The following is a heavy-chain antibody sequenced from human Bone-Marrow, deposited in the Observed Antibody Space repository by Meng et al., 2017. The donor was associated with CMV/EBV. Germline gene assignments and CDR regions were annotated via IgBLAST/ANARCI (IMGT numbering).Heavy chain of an antibody. CDR2: ISAYNGNT. V-gene: IGHV1-18*01. Sequence: ASVKVSCKASGYTFTSYGISWVRQAPGQGLEWMGWISAYNGNTNYAQKLQGRVTMTTDTSTSTAYMELRSLRSDDTAVYYCARDSLYCSSTSCYKGLNYGMDVWGQGTTVTGYS. J-gene: IGHJ6*01. CDR1: GYTFTSYG. D-gene: IGHD2-2*02. CDR3: ARDSLYCSSTSCYKGLNYGMDV.